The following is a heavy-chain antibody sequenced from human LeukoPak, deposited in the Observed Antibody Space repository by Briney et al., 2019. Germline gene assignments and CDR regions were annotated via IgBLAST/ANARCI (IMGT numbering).Heavy chain of an antibody. V-gene: IGHV3-21*01. J-gene: IGHJ4*02. Sequence: GGSLRLSCAASGFTFSSYSMNWVRQAPGKGLEWVSSISSSSSYIYYADSVKGRFTISRDNAKNSLYLQMNSLRAEDTAVYYCARDLYDILTGYLPYFDYWGQGTLVTVSP. CDR3: ARDLYDILTGYLPYFDY. D-gene: IGHD3-9*01. CDR2: ISSSSSYI. CDR1: GFTFSSYS.